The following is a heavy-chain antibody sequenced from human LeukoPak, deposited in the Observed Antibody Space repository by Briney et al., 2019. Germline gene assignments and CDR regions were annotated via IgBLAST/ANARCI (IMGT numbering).Heavy chain of an antibody. CDR2: ISHSGRT. CDR3: ARERRDGYRRLDY. D-gene: IGHD5-24*01. V-gene: IGHV4-34*01. CDR1: GGSFNGYY. J-gene: IGHJ4*02. Sequence: SETLSLTCAVYGGSFNGYYWTWIRQFPGKGLEWIGEISHSGRTNYNPSLKSRVTISVDTSKNQFSLKLSSVTAADTAVYYCARERRDGYRRLDYWGQGTLVTVSS.